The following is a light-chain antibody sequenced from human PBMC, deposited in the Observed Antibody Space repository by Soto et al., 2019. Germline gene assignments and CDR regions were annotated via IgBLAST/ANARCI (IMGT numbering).Light chain of an antibody. V-gene: IGKV3-20*01. Sequence: EIVLTQSPGTLSLSPGERATLSCRASQSVSSSYLAWYQQKPGQAPRLLIYGASSRATGIPDRFSGSGSGTDFTLTISSLEPEDVAVYYCQQYDITPWTFGQGTKVEIK. CDR3: QQYDITPWT. CDR2: GAS. CDR1: QSVSSSY. J-gene: IGKJ1*01.